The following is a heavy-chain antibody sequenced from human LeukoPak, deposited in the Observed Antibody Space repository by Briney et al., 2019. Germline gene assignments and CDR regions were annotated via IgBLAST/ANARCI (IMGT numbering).Heavy chain of an antibody. CDR3: SRRSSSTGWSFDY. CDR2: IYSSGST. D-gene: IGHD6-19*01. CDR1: GGSISSYY. Sequence: SETLSLTCTVSGGSISSYYWTWIRQPPGKGLEWIGQIYSSGSTNYNPSLKSRVTMSVDTSKNQFSLKLNAVTAADTAVYFCSRRSSSTGWSFDYWGQGTLVAVSS. J-gene: IGHJ4*02. V-gene: IGHV4-59*08.